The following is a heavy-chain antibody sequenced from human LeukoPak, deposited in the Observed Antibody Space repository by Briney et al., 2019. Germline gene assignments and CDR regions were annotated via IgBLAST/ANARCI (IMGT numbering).Heavy chain of an antibody. CDR1: GGSISSYY. D-gene: IGHD3-3*01. Sequence: SETLSLTCTVSGGSISSYYWSWIRQPPGKGLEWIAYISDIGSINYNPSLKSRVTISVDTSKNQFSLKLSSVTAADTAVYYCARGNYDFWSGYYTSSLLIGMDVWGQGTTVTVSS. CDR2: ISDIGSI. V-gene: IGHV4-59*12. CDR3: ARGNYDFWSGYYTSSLLIGMDV. J-gene: IGHJ6*02.